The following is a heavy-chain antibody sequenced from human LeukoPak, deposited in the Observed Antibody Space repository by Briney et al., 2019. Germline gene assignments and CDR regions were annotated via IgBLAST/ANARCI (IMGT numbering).Heavy chain of an antibody. Sequence: VTDSCQPCGYTFTTYGSCGVRQTVGQGLAWMGWISAYNVNTNYAQKLQCRVTMTTDTSPSTAYMELRSLRSDDTAVYYGARVEYYYDSSGLYQHWGQGTLVTVSS. CDR2: ISAYNVNT. J-gene: IGHJ1*01. V-gene: IGHV1-18*01. CDR3: ARVEYYYDSSGLYQH. D-gene: IGHD3-22*01. CDR1: GYTFTTYG.